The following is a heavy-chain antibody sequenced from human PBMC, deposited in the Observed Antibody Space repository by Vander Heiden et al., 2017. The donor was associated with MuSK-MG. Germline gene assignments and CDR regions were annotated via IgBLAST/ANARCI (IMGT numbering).Heavy chain of an antibody. D-gene: IGHD6-13*01. CDR2: INSDGSST. J-gene: IGHJ4*02. Sequence: EVQLVQSGSGLVQPGASLTLSCSASGFTFSSHWMHWVRQVPGQGLVWDSRINSDGSSTSYAESVKGRFTISRDNAKNTLYLQMNRLRAEDTAVYYCARGVKQQPQDYWGQGSLVTVSS. V-gene: IGHV3-74*01. CDR3: ARGVKQQPQDY. CDR1: GFTFSSHW.